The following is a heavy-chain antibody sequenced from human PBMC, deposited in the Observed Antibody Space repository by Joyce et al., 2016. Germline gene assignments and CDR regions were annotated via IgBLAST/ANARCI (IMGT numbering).Heavy chain of an antibody. CDR2: ISDNSRFI. V-gene: IGHV3-21*01. D-gene: IGHD6-13*01. CDR3: GRVDPTEQPIDY. CDR1: GFAFSTYT. J-gene: IGHJ4*02. Sequence: EVQLVESGGGLVKPGGSLRLSCAASGFAFSTYTMSWVRQAQGKGLEWVSSISDNSRFIYYADSLKGRFTISRDNAKNSLYLQMNSLRAEDTAVYYCGRVDPTEQPIDYWGQGTLVTVSS.